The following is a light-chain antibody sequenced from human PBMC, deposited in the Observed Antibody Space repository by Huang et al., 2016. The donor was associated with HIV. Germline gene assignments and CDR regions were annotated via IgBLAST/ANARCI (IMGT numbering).Light chain of an antibody. Sequence: DIVMTQSPLSLSVTPGEPASISCQSSQSLLHSNGFNYLEWYVQRPGQSPQLLIYLGSNRASGVPDRFSGSGSGTDSTLIISRVEAEDVGVYFYMQSLQTPRTFGQGTKLEIK. J-gene: IGKJ2*01. CDR1: QSLLHSNGFNY. CDR3: MQSLQTPRT. V-gene: IGKV2-28*01. CDR2: LGS.